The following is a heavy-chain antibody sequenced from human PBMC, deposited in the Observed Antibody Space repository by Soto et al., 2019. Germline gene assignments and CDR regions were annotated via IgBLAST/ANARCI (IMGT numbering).Heavy chain of an antibody. Sequence: WGSLRLSCAASGFTFNTYGMHFFRHSPFKWLEWVAVISYDGSEKYYVDSVKGRFTISKDNSKNTLYLQMNSLRPEDTAVYYCAKSPNFYCSSPNCYKYYFDHWGQGTRVTVSS. CDR3: AKSPNFYCSSPNCYKYYFDH. D-gene: IGHD2-2*02. J-gene: IGHJ4*02. V-gene: IGHV3-30*18. CDR2: ISYDGSEK. CDR1: GFTFNTYG.